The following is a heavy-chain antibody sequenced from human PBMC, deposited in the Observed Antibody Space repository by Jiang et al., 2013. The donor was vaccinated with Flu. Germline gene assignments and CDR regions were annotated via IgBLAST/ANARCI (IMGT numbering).Heavy chain of an antibody. Sequence: GDSVSSNSVAWNWIRQSPSRGLESAGRTYFRSKWYSDYALSVKSRITINQTHPRTSSPAPELCDSEDTAVYYCAKAGIVGVFDIWGQGRVVTVSS. V-gene: IGHV6-1*01. J-gene: IGHJ3*02. CDR1: GDSVSSNSVA. CDR3: AKAGIVGVFDI. CDR2: TYFRSKWYS. D-gene: IGHD2-21*01.